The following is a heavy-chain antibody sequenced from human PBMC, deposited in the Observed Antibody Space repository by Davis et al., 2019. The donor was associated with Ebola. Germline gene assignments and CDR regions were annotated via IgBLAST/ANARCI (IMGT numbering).Heavy chain of an antibody. V-gene: IGHV4-34*01. CDR2: INHNGST. J-gene: IGHJ4*02. CDR1: GGSFSGYY. D-gene: IGHD6-19*01. CDR3: ARDRKSSGWWGMDY. Sequence: PSETLSLTCAVYGGSFSGYYWSWIRQPPGKGLEWIGEINHNGSTNYNPSLKSRLTISVDTSKNQFSLKLSSVTAADTAVYYCARDRKSSGWWGMDYWGQGSLVTVSS.